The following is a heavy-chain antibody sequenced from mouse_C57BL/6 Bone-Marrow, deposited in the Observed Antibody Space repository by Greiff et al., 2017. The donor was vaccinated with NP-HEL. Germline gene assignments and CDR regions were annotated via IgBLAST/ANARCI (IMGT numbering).Heavy chain of an antibody. J-gene: IGHJ1*03. CDR1: GSAFSSSW. V-gene: IGHV1-82*01. CDR2: ISPGDGDT. CDR3: ARTHYYGSSYWYFDV. D-gene: IGHD1-1*01. Sequence: VQLQQSGPELVKPGASVKISCKASGSAFSSSWMNWVKQRPGTGLEWIGRISPGDGDTNYNGKFKGKATLTADKSSSTAYMQLSSLTSEDSAVYFCARTHYYGSSYWYFDVWGTGTTVTVSS.